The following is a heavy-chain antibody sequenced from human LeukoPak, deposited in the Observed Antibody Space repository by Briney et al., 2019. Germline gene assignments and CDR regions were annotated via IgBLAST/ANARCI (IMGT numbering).Heavy chain of an antibody. CDR2: IIPIFGTA. CDR1: GGTFSSYA. J-gene: IGHJ4*02. CDR3: ATPIAVAGIFDY. V-gene: IGHV1-69*13. D-gene: IGHD6-19*01. Sequence: ASVKVSCKASGGTFSSYAISWVRQAPRQGLEWMGGIIPIFGTANYAQKFQGRVTITADESTSTAYMELSSLRSEDTAVYYCATPIAVAGIFDYWGQGTLVTVSS.